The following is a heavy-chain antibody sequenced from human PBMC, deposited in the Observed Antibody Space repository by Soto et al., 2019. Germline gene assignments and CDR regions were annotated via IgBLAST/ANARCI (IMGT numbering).Heavy chain of an antibody. J-gene: IGHJ3*02. CDR2: ISSSSTI. CDR1: GFTFSSYS. V-gene: IGHV3-48*02. CDR3: ARDMSSPNSGYDDAFDI. Sequence: GGSLRLSCAASGFTFSSYSMNWVRQAPGKGLEWVSYISSSSTIYYADSVKGRFTISRDNAKNSLYLQMNSLRDEDTAVYYCARDMSSPNSGYDDAFDIWGQGTMVTVSS. D-gene: IGHD5-12*01.